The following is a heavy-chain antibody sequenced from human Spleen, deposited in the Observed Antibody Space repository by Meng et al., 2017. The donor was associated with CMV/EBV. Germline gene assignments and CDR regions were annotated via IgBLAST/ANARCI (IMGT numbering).Heavy chain of an antibody. Sequence: GESLKISCAASGFTFSSYAMHWVRQAPGKGLEWVAVISYDGSNKYYAAPVKGRFTISRDNSKNTLYLQMTSLRVEDTAVYYCGRDMDVWGQGTTVTVSS. CDR1: GFTFSSYA. J-gene: IGHJ6*02. CDR3: GRDMDV. V-gene: IGHV3-30*04. CDR2: ISYDGSNK.